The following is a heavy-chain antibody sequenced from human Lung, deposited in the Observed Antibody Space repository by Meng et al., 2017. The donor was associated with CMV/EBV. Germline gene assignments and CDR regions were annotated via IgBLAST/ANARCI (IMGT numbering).Heavy chain of an antibody. CDR2: IFRTGAT. J-gene: IGHJ4*02. CDR3: GREGYFGSGNYPIDY. CDR1: DGSVSSSNW. Sequence: SDGSVSSSNWLSLVRQPPGKGLEWIGEIFRTGATNYNPSLKSRVTISVDKSNNQFSLKLTSVTAADTAVYYCGREGYFGSGNYPIDYWGQGTLVTVSS. D-gene: IGHD3-10*01. V-gene: IGHV4-4*02.